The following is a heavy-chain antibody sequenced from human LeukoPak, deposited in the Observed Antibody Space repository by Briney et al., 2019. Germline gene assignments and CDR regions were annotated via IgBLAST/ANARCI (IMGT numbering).Heavy chain of an antibody. D-gene: IGHD6-13*01. CDR2: ISYSGST. J-gene: IGHJ5*02. CDR1: GVSVSSSSYY. CDR3: ARRSPGSSSWYDSNWFDP. Sequence: SETLSLTCAVSGVSVSSSSYYWGRLRPPPGKGLVWIGSISYSGSTYYIPSLKSRVTISVDTSKNQFSLKLSSVTAADTAVYYCARRSPGSSSWYDSNWFDPWGQGTLVTVSS. V-gene: IGHV4-39*07.